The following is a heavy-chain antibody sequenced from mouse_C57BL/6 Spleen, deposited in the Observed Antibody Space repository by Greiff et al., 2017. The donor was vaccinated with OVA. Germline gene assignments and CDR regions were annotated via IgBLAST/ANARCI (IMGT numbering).Heavy chain of an antibody. Sequence: EVQGVESGGGLVQPGGSLSLSCAASGFTFTDYYMSWVRQPPGKALEWLGFIRNKANGYTTEYSASVKGRFTISRDNSQSILFLQMNALRAEDSATYYCARSPGDYFDYWGQGTTLTVSS. CDR3: ARSPGDYFDY. V-gene: IGHV7-3*01. CDR1: GFTFTDYY. CDR2: IRNKANGYTT. J-gene: IGHJ2*01.